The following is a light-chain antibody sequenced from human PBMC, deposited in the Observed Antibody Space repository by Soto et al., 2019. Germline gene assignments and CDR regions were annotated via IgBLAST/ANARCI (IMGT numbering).Light chain of an antibody. V-gene: IGLV2-14*01. CDR3: SSYTTNNTRQIV. CDR1: SSDVGGYNY. CDR2: YVS. Sequence: QSVLTPPASVSGSPGHSITISFNGTSSDVGGYNYVSWYQQPPGKTPQFMIYYVSNRPSGVSNRFSGSKSGNTASLTIYGLQAEDDADYYCSSYTTNNTRQIVFGPGTKVTVL. J-gene: IGLJ1*01.